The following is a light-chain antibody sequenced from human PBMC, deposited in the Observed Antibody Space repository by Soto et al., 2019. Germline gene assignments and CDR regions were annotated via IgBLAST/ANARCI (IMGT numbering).Light chain of an antibody. CDR1: SSDVGDYKY. V-gene: IGLV2-14*01. CDR3: SSYTSSFIVL. CDR2: EVS. Sequence: QSALTQPASVSGSPGQSITISCTGTSSDVGDYKYVSWYQQYPGKAPNLMIYEVSYRPSGVSNRFSGSKSGNTASLTISGLRAEDEADYYCSSYTSSFIVLFGGGTKLIVL. J-gene: IGLJ2*01.